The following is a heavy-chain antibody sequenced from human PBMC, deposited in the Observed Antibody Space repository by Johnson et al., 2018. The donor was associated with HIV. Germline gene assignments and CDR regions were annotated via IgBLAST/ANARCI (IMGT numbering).Heavy chain of an antibody. D-gene: IGHD6-19*01. CDR3: ARDRGSSRDALDV. CDR1: GFTFSSYA. CDR2: ISYDGTNK. J-gene: IGHJ3*01. Sequence: QVQLVESGGGLVQPGGSLRLSCAASGFTFSSYAMSWVRQAPGKGLEWVALISYDGTNKYYANSVKGRFTISRDKSKNTLYLQMNSLRAEDTALYYCARDRGSSRDALDVWGQGTMVTVSS. V-gene: IGHV3-30*04.